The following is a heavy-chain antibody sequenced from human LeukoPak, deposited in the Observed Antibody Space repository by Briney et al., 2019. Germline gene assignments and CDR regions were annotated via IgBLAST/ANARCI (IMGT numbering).Heavy chain of an antibody. CDR1: GFTFSSYA. Sequence: GSLRLSCAASGFTFSSYAVSWVRQAPGKGLEWIGEINHSGSTNYNPSLKSRVTISVDTSKNQFSLKLSSVTAADTAVYYCARLSGYGLHYYYHMDVWGKGTTVTVSS. D-gene: IGHD5-12*01. CDR3: ARLSGYGLHYYYHMDV. J-gene: IGHJ6*03. CDR2: INHSGST. V-gene: IGHV4-34*01.